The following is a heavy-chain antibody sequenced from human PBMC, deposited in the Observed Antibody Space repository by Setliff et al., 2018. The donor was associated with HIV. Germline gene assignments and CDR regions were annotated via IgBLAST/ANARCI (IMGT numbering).Heavy chain of an antibody. D-gene: IGHD3-10*01. CDR1: GGSISGHY. CDR2: IYRSGST. J-gene: IGHJ5*02. V-gene: IGHV4-4*09. CDR3: ARHSGVASPNWFDP. Sequence: SETLSLTCTVSGGSISGHYWSRIRQPPGGGLEWIGYIYRSGSTNFNPPRQSRVTISVDTSKNQFSLKLSSVTAADTAVYYCARHSGVASPNWFDPWGQGTLVTVSS.